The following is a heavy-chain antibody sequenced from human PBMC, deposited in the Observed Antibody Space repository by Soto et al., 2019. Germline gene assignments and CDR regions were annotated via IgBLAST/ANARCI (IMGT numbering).Heavy chain of an antibody. V-gene: IGHV3-30*18. J-gene: IGHJ6*02. CDR3: AKDAAYYDFWSGYYPYYYYGMDV. Sequence: PGGSLRLSCAASGFTFSSYGMHWVRQAPGKGLEWVAVISYDGSNKYYADSVKGRFTISRDNSKNTLYLQMNGLRAEDTAVYYCAKDAAYYDFWSGYYPYYYYGMDVWGQGTTVTVSS. CDR2: ISYDGSNK. D-gene: IGHD3-3*01. CDR1: GFTFSSYG.